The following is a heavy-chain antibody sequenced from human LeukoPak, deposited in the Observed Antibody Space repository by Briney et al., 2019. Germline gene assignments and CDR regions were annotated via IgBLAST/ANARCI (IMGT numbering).Heavy chain of an antibody. CDR3: ARSGSGSYYNVEGENWFDP. CDR2: INPNSGGT. Sequence: GASVTVSFTASGYTFTVYYMHWVRQAPGQGLEWMGWINPNSGGTNYAQKFQGRVTMTRDTSISTAYMELSRLRSDDTAVYYCARSGSGSYYNVEGENWFDPWGQGTLVTVSS. V-gene: IGHV1-2*02. J-gene: IGHJ5*02. CDR1: GYTFTVYY. D-gene: IGHD3-10*01.